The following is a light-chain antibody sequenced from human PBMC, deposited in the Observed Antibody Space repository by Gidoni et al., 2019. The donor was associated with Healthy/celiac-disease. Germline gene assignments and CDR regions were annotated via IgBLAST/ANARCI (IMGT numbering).Light chain of an antibody. CDR1: QSISSY. CDR2: AAS. Sequence: DIQMTQSPSSLSASVGDRVTITCRASQSISSYLNWYQQKPGKAPKILIYAASSLQSGVPSRFSGSGSVTDFTLTISSLQPEDFATYYCQQSYSTPVLTFGGGTKVEIK. V-gene: IGKV1-39*01. J-gene: IGKJ4*01. CDR3: QQSYSTPVLT.